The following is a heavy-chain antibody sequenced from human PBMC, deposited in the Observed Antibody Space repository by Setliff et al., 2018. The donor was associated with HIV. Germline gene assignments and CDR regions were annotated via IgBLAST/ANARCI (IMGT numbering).Heavy chain of an antibody. CDR1: GGSISSYF. V-gene: IGHV4-59*01. CDR2: IYYSGST. J-gene: IGHJ4*02. Sequence: PSETLSLTCKVSGGSISSYFWSWIRQPPGKRLEWIGYIYYSGSTNYSPSLKSRVTISVDTSKSQFSLKLSSVTAADTAVYYCARAPTGELDFWGQGTQVTVSS. CDR3: ARAPTGELDF. D-gene: IGHD7-27*01.